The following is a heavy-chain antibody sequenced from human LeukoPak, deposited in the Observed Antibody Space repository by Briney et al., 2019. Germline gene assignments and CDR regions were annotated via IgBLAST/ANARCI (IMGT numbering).Heavy chain of an antibody. CDR2: IYASGTT. J-gene: IGHJ4*02. V-gene: IGHV4-4*09. D-gene: IGHD3-10*01. Sequence: PSETLSLTCTVSGGSISSNCWSWIRQPPGKGLEWIGCIYASGTTNYNPSLKGRLTISVDTSNSQLSLTVRSVTAADTAVYYCGGRGFWGQGTLVTVSS. CDR1: GGSISSNC. CDR3: GGRGF.